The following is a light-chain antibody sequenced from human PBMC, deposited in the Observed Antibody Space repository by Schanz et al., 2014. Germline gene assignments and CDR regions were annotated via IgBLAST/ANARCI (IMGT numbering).Light chain of an antibody. V-gene: IGKV3D-20*02. Sequence: EILMTQSPATLSLSPGERATLSCRASQSVSSNLAWYQQKPGQAPRLLIYGASSRATGIPDRFSGSGSGTDFTLTISRLEPEDFAVYYCQQRSNWPWTFGQGTKVEIK. CDR1: QSVSSN. CDR2: GAS. CDR3: QQRSNWPWT. J-gene: IGKJ1*01.